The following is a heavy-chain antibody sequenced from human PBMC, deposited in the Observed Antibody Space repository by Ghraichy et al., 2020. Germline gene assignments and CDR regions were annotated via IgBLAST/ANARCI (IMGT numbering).Heavy chain of an antibody. V-gene: IGHV3-43*01. CDR3: GKDIDETYCTGIRCYVDY. Sequence: GGSLRLSCAGSGFPFEDYTMHWVRQPPGKGLEWVSLISWDGGGTRYANSVKGRFTISRDNRNNSLYLQMTSLRTEDTAFYYCGKDIDETYCTGIRCYVDYWGQKTLVTVSS. CDR1: GFPFEDYT. D-gene: IGHD2-8*02. CDR2: ISWDGGGT. J-gene: IGHJ4*02.